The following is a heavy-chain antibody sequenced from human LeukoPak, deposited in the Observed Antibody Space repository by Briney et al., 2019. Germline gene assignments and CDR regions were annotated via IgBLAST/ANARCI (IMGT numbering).Heavy chain of an antibody. J-gene: IGHJ3*02. CDR2: INHSGST. D-gene: IGHD3-22*01. V-gene: IGHV4-34*01. CDR1: GGSFSGYY. CDR3: ASPYYYDSSGYYRSFGAFDI. Sequence: SETLSLTCAVYGGSFSGYYWSWIRQPPGKGLEWIGEINHSGSTNYNPSLKSRVTISVDTSKNQLSLKLSSVTAADTAVYYCASPYYYDSSGYYRSFGAFDIWGQGTMVTVSS.